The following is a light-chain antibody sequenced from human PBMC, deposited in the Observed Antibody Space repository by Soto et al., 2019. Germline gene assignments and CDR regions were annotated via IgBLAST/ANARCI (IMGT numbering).Light chain of an antibody. V-gene: IGLV3-1*01. CDR3: QGWDSSTSVV. Sequence: SYELTQPPSVSVSPGQTASITCSGDKLGDKYACWYQQKPGQSPVLAIYQDSKRPSGIPERFSGSNSGNTATLTISGTQAMDEADYYCQGWDSSTSVVFGGGTKVTVL. J-gene: IGLJ2*01. CDR1: KLGDKY. CDR2: QDS.